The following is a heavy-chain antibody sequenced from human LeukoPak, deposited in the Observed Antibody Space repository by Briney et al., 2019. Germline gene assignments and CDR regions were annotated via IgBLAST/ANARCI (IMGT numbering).Heavy chain of an antibody. V-gene: IGHV4-38-2*02. D-gene: IGHD4-23*01. Sequence: SETLSLTCIVSGYSISSGYYWGWIRQPPGKGLEWIAYIYHSGSTYYNPSLKSRVTISVDTSKNQFSLKLSSVTAADTAVYYCARGPTVASDYWGQGTLVTASS. CDR1: GYSISSGYY. J-gene: IGHJ4*02. CDR2: IYHSGST. CDR3: ARGPTVASDY.